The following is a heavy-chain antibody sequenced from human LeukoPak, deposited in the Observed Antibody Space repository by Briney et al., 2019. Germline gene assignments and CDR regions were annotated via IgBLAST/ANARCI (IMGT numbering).Heavy chain of an antibody. CDR1: GFTFSNAW. J-gene: IGHJ4*02. D-gene: IGHD5-12*01. CDR2: IKSKTDGGTT. V-gene: IGHV3-15*01. CDR3: TTDYRWLHHY. Sequence: AGGSLRLPCAASGFTFSNAWMSWVRQAPGKGLEWVGRIKSKTDGGTTDYAAPVKGRFTISRDDSKNTLYLQMNSLETEDTALYYCTTDYRWLHHYWGQGTLVTVSS.